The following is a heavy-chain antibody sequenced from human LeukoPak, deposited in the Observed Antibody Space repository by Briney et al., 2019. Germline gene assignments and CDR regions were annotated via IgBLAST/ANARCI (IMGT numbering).Heavy chain of an antibody. Sequence: SVKVSCKASGGTFSSYAISWVRQAPGQGLEWMGGIIPIFGTANYAQKFQGRVAITADESTSTAYMELSSLRSEDTAVYYCATFRAHNYDFWSGYLDYWGQGTLVTVSS. D-gene: IGHD3-3*01. CDR3: ATFRAHNYDFWSGYLDY. CDR2: IIPIFGTA. CDR1: GGTFSSYA. J-gene: IGHJ4*02. V-gene: IGHV1-69*13.